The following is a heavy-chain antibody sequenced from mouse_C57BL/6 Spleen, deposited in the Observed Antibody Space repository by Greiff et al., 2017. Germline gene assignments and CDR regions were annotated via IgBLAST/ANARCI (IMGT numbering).Heavy chain of an antibody. CDR1: GYTFTGYW. V-gene: IGHV1-9*01. Sequence: QVQLQQSGAELMKPGASVKLSCKATGYTFTGYWIEWVKQRPGHGLEWIGEILPGSGSTNYNAKFKGKATFTADTSSNTAYMQLSSLTTEDSAIYYCARYYGEAYWGQGTLVTVSA. J-gene: IGHJ3*01. CDR2: ILPGSGST. D-gene: IGHD1-1*02. CDR3: ARYYGEAY.